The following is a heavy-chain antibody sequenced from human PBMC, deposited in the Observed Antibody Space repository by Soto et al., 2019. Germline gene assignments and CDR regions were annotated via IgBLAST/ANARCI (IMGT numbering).Heavy chain of an antibody. J-gene: IGHJ4*02. D-gene: IGHD1-26*01. CDR3: ARVVAARRTFDY. V-gene: IGHV4-59*01. CDR2: IYYSGST. CDR1: GGSISSYY. Sequence: SETLSLTCTVSGGSISSYYWSWIRQPPGKGLEWIGYIYYSGSTNYNPSLKNRVTISVDTSKNQFSLKLSSVTSADTAVYYCARVVAARRTFDYWGQGTLVTVSS.